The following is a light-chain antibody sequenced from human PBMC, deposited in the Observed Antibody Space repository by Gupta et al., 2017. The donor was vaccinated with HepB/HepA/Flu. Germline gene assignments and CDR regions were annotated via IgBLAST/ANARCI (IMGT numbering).Light chain of an antibody. CDR2: RNN. Sequence: QSVLTQPPSASGTPGQRVTIPCSGSGPNCGGNYVYWYRQFPGTAPKLLIYRNNQRPSGVPDRFSGSKSGTSASLAISGLRSDDEADYYCATWDDSLSGYVFGNGTNVTVL. CDR1: GPNCGGNY. J-gene: IGLJ1*01. CDR3: ATWDDSLSGYV. V-gene: IGLV1-47*01.